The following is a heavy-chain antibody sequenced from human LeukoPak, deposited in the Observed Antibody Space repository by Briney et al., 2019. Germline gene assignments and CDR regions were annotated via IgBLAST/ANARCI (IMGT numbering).Heavy chain of an antibody. CDR3: ASQNYYDSSGGAFDI. CDR1: GYSFTSYW. J-gene: IGHJ3*02. CDR2: IYRGDSDT. V-gene: IGHV5-51*01. Sequence: GESLKISCRGSGYSFTSYWIGWGRQMRGKGLEGMGSIYRGDSDTSYSPSFHGQVTVSADKSITTAHLQWSSLKASDTAMSYCASQNYYDSSGGAFDIWGQGTMVTVSS. D-gene: IGHD3-22*01.